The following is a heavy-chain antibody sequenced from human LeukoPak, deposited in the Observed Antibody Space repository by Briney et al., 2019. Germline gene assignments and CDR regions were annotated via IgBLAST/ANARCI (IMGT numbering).Heavy chain of an antibody. D-gene: IGHD3-10*01. J-gene: IGHJ4*02. CDR3: TKHRIIVLRGVPYSDN. V-gene: IGHV3-15*01. CDR2: IKRKIDGGTI. Sequence: GGSLRLSCATSGLTFNNAWMSWVRQAPGKGLEWVGRIKRKIDGGTIDYGAPVKGRFTISRDDSENTLYLQMNSLRTEDTAVYYCTKHRIIVLRGVPYSDNWGQGTPVTVSS. CDR1: GLTFNNAW.